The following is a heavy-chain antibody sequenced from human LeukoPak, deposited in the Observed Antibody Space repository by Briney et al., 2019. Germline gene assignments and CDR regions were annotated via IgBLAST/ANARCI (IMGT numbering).Heavy chain of an antibody. CDR1: GFTFRSYS. J-gene: IGHJ6*03. Sequence: GGSLRLSCVASGFTFRSYSMQWVRQTPGKGLEWVAIVSYDGTNTYYGESVKSRFTISRDNSKNTLYLQMNSLRAEDTAVYYCAKDGGNYYDTGGSYLMRSYMDVWGKGTTVTVSS. CDR3: AKDGGNYYDTGGSYLMRSYMDV. D-gene: IGHD3-22*01. CDR2: VSYDGTNT. V-gene: IGHV3-30*18.